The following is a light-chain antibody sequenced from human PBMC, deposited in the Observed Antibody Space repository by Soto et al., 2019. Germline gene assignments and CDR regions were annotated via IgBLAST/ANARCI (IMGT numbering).Light chain of an antibody. CDR2: KTS. J-gene: IGKJ1*01. V-gene: IGKV1-5*03. CDR1: QGISRW. Sequence: DIQMTQSPSTLSASVGDRVTITCRASQGISRWLAWYQQKPGKAPKLLIYKTSTLASGVPSRFRGSGSGTEFTLPISILQADDFAQYYCQQYDTFGQGTKVEIK. CDR3: QQYDT.